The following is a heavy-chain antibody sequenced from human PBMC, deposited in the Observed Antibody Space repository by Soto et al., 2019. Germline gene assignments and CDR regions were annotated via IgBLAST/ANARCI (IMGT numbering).Heavy chain of an antibody. CDR3: ARDGAEDIVVVPAGRYGMDV. J-gene: IGHJ6*04. V-gene: IGHV1-18*01. CDR1: GYTFTSYG. CDR2: ISAYNGNT. Sequence: ASVKVSCKASGYTFTSYGISWVRQAPGQGLEWMGWISAYNGNTNYAQKLQGRVTMTTDTSTSTAYMELRSLRSDDTAVYYCARDGAEDIVVVPAGRYGMDVWDKGTTVTVSS. D-gene: IGHD2-2*01.